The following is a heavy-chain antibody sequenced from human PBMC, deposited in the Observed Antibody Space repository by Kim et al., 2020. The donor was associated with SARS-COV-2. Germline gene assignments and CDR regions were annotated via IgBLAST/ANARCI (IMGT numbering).Heavy chain of an antibody. Sequence: ASVKVSCKASGYTFTSYAMHWVRQAPGQRLEWMGWINAGNGNTKYSQKFQGRVTITRDTSASTAYMELSSLRSEDTAVYYCARDEGGWYSSGWYRAWFDPWGQGTLVTVSS. CDR1: GYTFTSYA. CDR3: ARDEGGWYSSGWYRAWFDP. D-gene: IGHD6-19*01. J-gene: IGHJ5*02. V-gene: IGHV1-3*01. CDR2: INAGNGNT.